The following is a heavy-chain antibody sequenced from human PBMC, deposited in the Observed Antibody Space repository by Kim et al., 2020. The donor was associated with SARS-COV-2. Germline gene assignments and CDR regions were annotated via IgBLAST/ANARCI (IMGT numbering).Heavy chain of an antibody. CDR3: ARGDSGP. V-gene: IGHV3-74*01. D-gene: IGHD1-26*01. CDR2: INSDATNT. Sequence: GGSLRLSCAASGFTFSSYWMHWVRQAPGKGLVWVSRINSDATNTFYADSVKGRFTISRDNAENTLYLQMTSLRVEDTAVYYCARGDSGPLGQGTLVTVAS. CDR1: GFTFSSYW. J-gene: IGHJ5*02.